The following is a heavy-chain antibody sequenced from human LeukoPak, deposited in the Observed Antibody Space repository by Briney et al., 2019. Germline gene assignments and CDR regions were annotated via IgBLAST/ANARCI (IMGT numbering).Heavy chain of an antibody. CDR1: GGSISSSSYY. D-gene: IGHD2-15*01. Sequence: SETLSLTCTVSGGSISSSSYYWGWIRQPPGKGLEWIGSIYYSGSTYYNPSLKSRVTISVDTSKTQFSLKLSSVTAADTAVYFCARHRIRGWYYLDYWGQGNPVTVSS. CDR3: ARHRIRGWYYLDY. CDR2: IYYSGST. J-gene: IGHJ4*02. V-gene: IGHV4-39*01.